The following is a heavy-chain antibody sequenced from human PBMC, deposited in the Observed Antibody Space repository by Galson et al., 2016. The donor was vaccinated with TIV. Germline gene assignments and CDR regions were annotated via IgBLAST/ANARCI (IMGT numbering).Heavy chain of an antibody. CDR2: VSGSGLST. CDR1: GFTFGSYV. D-gene: IGHD3-16*01. V-gene: IGHV3-23*01. Sequence: SLRLSCAASGFTFGSYVMHWVRQAPGKGLEWVSSVSGSGLSTYYADSVKGRFTISRHTSKNMVYLQMNSLRAEDTAIYYCAKDKVKGPQGGFFHHWGQGTLAAVPS. CDR3: AKDKVKGPQGGFFHH. J-gene: IGHJ4*02.